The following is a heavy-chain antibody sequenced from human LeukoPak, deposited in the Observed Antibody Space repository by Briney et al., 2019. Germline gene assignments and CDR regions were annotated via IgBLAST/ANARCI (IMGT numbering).Heavy chain of an antibody. J-gene: IGHJ3*02. Sequence: GGSLRLSCAASGFTFTSYGIHWVRQAPGKGLEWVALIWYDGGDKYYADSVKGRFTISRDNSKGTVNLQMDSLRGEDTAVYYCARERSGDAFDIWGQGTMVTVSS. CDR2: IWYDGGDK. CDR3: ARERSGDAFDI. V-gene: IGHV3-33*01. CDR1: GFTFTSYG. D-gene: IGHD6-19*01.